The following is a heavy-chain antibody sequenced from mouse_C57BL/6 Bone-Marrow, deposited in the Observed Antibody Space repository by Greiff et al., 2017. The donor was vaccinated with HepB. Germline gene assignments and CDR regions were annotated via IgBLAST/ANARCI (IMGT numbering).Heavy chain of an antibody. J-gene: IGHJ3*01. Sequence: QVQLKQPGAELVKPGASVKMSCKASAYTFTSYWITWVKQRPGQGLEWIGDIYPGSGSTNYNEKFKSKATLTVDTSSSTAYMQLSSLTSEDSAVYYCARPDYYGSSYGFAYWGQGTLVTVSA. CDR3: ARPDYYGSSYGFAY. CDR1: AYTFTSYW. V-gene: IGHV1-55*01. CDR2: IYPGSGST. D-gene: IGHD1-1*01.